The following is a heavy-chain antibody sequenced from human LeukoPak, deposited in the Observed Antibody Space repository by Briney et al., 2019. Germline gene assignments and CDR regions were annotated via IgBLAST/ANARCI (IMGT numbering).Heavy chain of an antibody. CDR2: FDPEDGET. V-gene: IGHV1-24*01. J-gene: IGHJ4*02. CDR3: ATRTTLLRYFDWLFHPFDY. Sequence: ASVKVSCKVSGYTLTELSMHWVRQAPGKGLEWMGGFDPEDGETIYAQKFQGRVTMTEETSTDTAYMELSSLRSEDTAVYYCATRTTLLRYFDWLFHPFDYWGQGTLVTVSS. CDR1: GYTLTELS. D-gene: IGHD3-9*01.